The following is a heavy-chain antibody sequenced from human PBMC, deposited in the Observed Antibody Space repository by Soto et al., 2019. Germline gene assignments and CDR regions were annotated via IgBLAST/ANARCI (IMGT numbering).Heavy chain of an antibody. V-gene: IGHV2-5*02. CDR2: IYWDDDK. CDR1: GFPLSTDDVG. D-gene: IGHD6-6*01. Sequence: SGPTLVNPTQTLTLTCTFSGFPLSTDDVGVGWIRQPPGKALDWLAVIYWDDDKRYSPSLRSRLTITKDTSKNQVLLTMTNMDPVDTATYFCARSKYSISSFDYWGQGALVTVSS. J-gene: IGHJ4*02. CDR3: ARSKYSISSFDY.